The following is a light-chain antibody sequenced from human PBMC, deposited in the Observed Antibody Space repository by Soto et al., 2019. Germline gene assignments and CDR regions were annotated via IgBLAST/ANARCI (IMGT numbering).Light chain of an antibody. CDR1: SSDVGGYNY. CDR3: SSYTSSSTRDVV. Sequence: QSALTQPASVSGSPGQSITISCTGTSSDVGGYNYDSWYQQHPGKAPKLMIYEVSNRPSGVSNRFSGSKSGNTASLTISGLQAEDEADYYCSSYTSSSTRDVVFGGGTKLTVL. CDR2: EVS. V-gene: IGLV2-14*01. J-gene: IGLJ2*01.